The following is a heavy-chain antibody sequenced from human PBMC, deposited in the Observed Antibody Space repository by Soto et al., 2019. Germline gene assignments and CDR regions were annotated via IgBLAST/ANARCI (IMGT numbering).Heavy chain of an antibody. J-gene: IGHJ4*02. Sequence: QVTLKESGPVLVKPTETLTLTCTVSGFSLSNARMGVSWIRQPPGKALEWLAHIFSNDEKSYSTSLKSRLTISKDTSKSQVVLTMTNMDPVDTATYYCARIGEIFPVSEYSGSHWDFDYWGQGTLVTVSS. CDR2: IFSNDEK. V-gene: IGHV2-26*01. D-gene: IGHD5-12*01. CDR3: ARIGEIFPVSEYSGSHWDFDY. CDR1: GFSLSNARMG.